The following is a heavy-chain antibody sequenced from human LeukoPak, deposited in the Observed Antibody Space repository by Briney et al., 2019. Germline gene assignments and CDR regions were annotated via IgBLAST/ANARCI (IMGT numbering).Heavy chain of an antibody. CDR3: ARVPEYFDWLLPFDI. D-gene: IGHD3-9*01. CDR1: GYTFTGYY. J-gene: IGHJ3*02. CDR2: IHPNSGGT. V-gene: IGHV1-2*02. Sequence: GASVKVSCKASGYTFTGYYMHWVRQAPGQGLEWMGWIHPNSGGTSYAQKFQGRVTMTRDTSISTAYMELSRLRSDDTAVYYCARVPEYFDWLLPFDIWGQGTMVTVSS.